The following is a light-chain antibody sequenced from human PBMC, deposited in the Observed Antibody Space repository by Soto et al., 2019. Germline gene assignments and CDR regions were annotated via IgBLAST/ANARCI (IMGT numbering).Light chain of an antibody. CDR1: QSLLHRNGYNY. Sequence: DIVMTQSPLSLPVTPGEPASISCRSSQSLLHRNGYNYLDWYLQKPGQSPQLLIYLGSNRASGVPDRFSGSGSGTDFTLKISRGEAEDVGVYYCMQALQTPTFGGGTKVEIK. V-gene: IGKV2-28*01. CDR3: MQALQTPT. CDR2: LGS. J-gene: IGKJ4*01.